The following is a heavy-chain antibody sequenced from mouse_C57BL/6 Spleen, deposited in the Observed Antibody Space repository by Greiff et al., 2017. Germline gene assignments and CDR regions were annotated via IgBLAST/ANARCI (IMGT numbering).Heavy chain of an antibody. V-gene: IGHV5-9*01. CDR1: GFTFSSYT. Sequence: EVMLVESGGGLVKPGGSLKLSCAASGFTFSSYTMSWVRQTPEKRLEWVATISGGGGNTYYPDSVKGRFTISRDNAKNTLYLQMSSLRSEDTALYYGARNYYGSLYYCDYWGQGTTLTVSS. CDR2: ISGGGGNT. CDR3: ARNYYGSLYYCDY. D-gene: IGHD1-1*01. J-gene: IGHJ2*01.